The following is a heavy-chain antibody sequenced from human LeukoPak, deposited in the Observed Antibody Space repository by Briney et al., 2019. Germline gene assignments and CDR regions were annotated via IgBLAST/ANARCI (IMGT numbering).Heavy chain of an antibody. V-gene: IGHV4-31*03. D-gene: IGHD6-19*01. CDR1: GGSISSGGYY. CDR3: ARAAGIAVAGIVWFDP. Sequence: KPSQTLSLTCTDSGGSISSGGYYWSWIRQHPGKGLEWIGYIYYSGSTYYNPSLKSRVTISVDTSKNQFSLKLSSVTAADTAVYYCARAAGIAVAGIVWFDPWGQGTLVTVSS. J-gene: IGHJ5*02. CDR2: IYYSGST.